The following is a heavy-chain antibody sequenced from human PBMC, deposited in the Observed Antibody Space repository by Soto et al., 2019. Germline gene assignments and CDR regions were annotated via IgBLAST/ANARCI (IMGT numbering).Heavy chain of an antibody. CDR1: GFTFSSYW. D-gene: IGHD6-6*01. V-gene: IGHV3-7*01. CDR2: IKQDGSEK. Sequence: PGGSLRLSCAASGFTFSSYWMSWVRQAPGKGLEWVANIKQDGSEKYYADSVKGRFTISRDNSKNTLYLQMNSLRAEDTAVYYCAKDRSIAARPYYYYYGMDVWGQGTTVTVSS. CDR3: AKDRSIAARPYYYYYGMDV. J-gene: IGHJ6*02.